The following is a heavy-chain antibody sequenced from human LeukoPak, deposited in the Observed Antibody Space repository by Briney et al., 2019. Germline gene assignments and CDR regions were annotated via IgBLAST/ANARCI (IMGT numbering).Heavy chain of an antibody. CDR2: INHSGST. CDR1: GGSFSGYY. V-gene: IGHV4-34*01. Sequence: SETLSLTCAVYGGSFSGYYWSWIRQPPGKGLEWIGEINHSGSTNYNPSLKSRVTISVDTSKNQFSLKLSSVTAADTAVYYCARDLNAVTPVGGYWGQGTLVTVSS. CDR3: ARDLNAVTPVGGY. J-gene: IGHJ4*02. D-gene: IGHD6-19*01.